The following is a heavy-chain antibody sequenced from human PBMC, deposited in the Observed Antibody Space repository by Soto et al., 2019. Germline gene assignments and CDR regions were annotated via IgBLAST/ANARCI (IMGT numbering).Heavy chain of an antibody. Sequence: GASVKVPCKASGFTFTSSAVQWVRQARGQRLEWIGWIVVGSGNTNYAQKFQERVTITRDMSTSTAYMELSSLRSEDTAVYYCAADLGYCSGGSCYQTYYFDYWGQGTLVTVSS. V-gene: IGHV1-58*01. CDR1: GFTFTSSA. D-gene: IGHD2-15*01. CDR2: IVVGSGNT. J-gene: IGHJ4*02. CDR3: AADLGYCSGGSCYQTYYFDY.